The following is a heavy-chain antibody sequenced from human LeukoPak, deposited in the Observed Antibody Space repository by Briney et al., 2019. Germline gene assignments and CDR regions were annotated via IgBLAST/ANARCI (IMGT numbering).Heavy chain of an antibody. D-gene: IGHD6-19*01. V-gene: IGHV3-48*01. Sequence: GGSLRLSCGASGFTFSNYGISWVRQAPGRGLEWGSYISSSSSTIYYAASVKGRFTISRDNAKNSLYLQMNSLRAQDTAVYYCARDPKQWLVLPYYSDYWGQGTLVTVSS. CDR1: GFTFSNYG. J-gene: IGHJ4*02. CDR2: ISSSSSTI. CDR3: ARDPKQWLVLPYYSDY.